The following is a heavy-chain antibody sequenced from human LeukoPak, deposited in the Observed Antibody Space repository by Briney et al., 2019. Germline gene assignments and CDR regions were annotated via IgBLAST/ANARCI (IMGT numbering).Heavy chain of an antibody. CDR2: INSDGSST. V-gene: IGHV3-74*01. D-gene: IGHD5-18*01. CDR1: GFTFGSYW. J-gene: IGHJ4*02. CDR3: ARDLKYTPDC. Sequence: GGSLRLSCAASGFTFGSYWMHWVRQAPGKGLVWVSLINSDGSSTTYSDSVKGRFTISRDNAKNTLYLQMNSLRAEDTAVYYCARDLKYTPDCWGQGTLVTVSS.